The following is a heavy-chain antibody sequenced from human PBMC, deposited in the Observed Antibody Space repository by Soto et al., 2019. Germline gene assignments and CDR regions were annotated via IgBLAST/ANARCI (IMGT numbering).Heavy chain of an antibody. V-gene: IGHV3-23*01. CDR2: IGVSGST. D-gene: IGHD3-22*01. J-gene: IGHJ5*02. CDR1: GFTFSSYA. Sequence: PGGSLRLSCAASGFTFSSYAMSWARQAPGKGLEWVSSIGVSGSTYYDDSVRGRLTISRDNSKNTLYLQMNSLRAADTAVYYCARVAAHYDSSGYPDFHWFAPWGQGTLVTVSS. CDR3: ARVAAHYDSSGYPDFHWFAP.